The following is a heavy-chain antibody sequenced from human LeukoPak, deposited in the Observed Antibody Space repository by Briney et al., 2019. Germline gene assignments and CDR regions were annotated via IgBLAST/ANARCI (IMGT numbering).Heavy chain of an antibody. Sequence: PGGSLRLSCAASGFSFSSYEMNWVRQAPGKWLEWVSYIRSSGITTYYADSVKGRFTISRDNAKDSLYLQMNSLRAEDTAVYYCVRVGNSLNYFDCWGQGTLVTVSS. J-gene: IGHJ4*02. CDR3: VRVGNSLNYFDC. V-gene: IGHV3-48*03. D-gene: IGHD3-16*01. CDR1: GFSFSSYE. CDR2: IRSSGITT.